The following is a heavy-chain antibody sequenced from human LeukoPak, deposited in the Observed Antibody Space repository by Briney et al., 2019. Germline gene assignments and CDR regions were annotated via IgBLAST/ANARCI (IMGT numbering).Heavy chain of an antibody. V-gene: IGHV1-69*01. D-gene: IGHD6-13*01. J-gene: IGHJ4*02. CDR3: ATGIAAAGYFDY. Sequence: GIIPIFGTANYAQKFQGRVTITADESTSTAYMELSSLRSEDTAAYYCATGIAAAGYFDYWGQGTLVTVSS. CDR2: IIPIFGTA.